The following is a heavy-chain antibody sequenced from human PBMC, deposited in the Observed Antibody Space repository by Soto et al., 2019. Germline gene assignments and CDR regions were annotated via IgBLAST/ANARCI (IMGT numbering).Heavy chain of an antibody. J-gene: IGHJ4*02. CDR2: IIPIFGTA. V-gene: IGHV1-69*13. CDR1: GGTFSSYA. Sequence: SVKVSCKASGGTFSSYAISWVRQAPGQGLEWMGGIIPIFGTANYAQKFQGRVTITADESTSTAYMELSSLRSEDTAVYYCARPRYSGYDPVSHFDYWGRGTRVTVSS. D-gene: IGHD5-12*01. CDR3: ARPRYSGYDPVSHFDY.